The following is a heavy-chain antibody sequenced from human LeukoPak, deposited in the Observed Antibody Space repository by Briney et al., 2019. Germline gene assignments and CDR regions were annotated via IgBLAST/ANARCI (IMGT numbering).Heavy chain of an antibody. J-gene: IGHJ4*02. V-gene: IGHV1-46*01. CDR1: GYTFTSYY. CDR2: INPSGGST. Sequence: ASVKVSCKASGYTFTSYYMHWVRQAPGQGLEWMGIINPSGGSTSYAQKFQGRVTMTRDTSTSTVYMELSSLRSDDTAVYYCARSYYYGSGSSMASFDYWGQGTLVTVSS. D-gene: IGHD3-10*01. CDR3: ARSYYYGSGSSMASFDY.